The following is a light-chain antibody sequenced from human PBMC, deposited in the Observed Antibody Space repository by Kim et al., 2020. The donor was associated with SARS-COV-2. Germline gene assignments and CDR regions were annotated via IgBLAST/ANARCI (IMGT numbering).Light chain of an antibody. CDR3: QQYSTYPWT. CDR2: EAS. CDR1: QSISTW. J-gene: IGKJ1*01. V-gene: IGKV1-5*03. Sequence: DIQMTQSPSTLSASVGDRVTITCRASQSISTWLAWYQQKPGKAPKLLIYEASSLESGVTSRFSGSGSGTEFTLTISSLQPDDFATYHCQQYSTYPWTFGQGTKVDIK.